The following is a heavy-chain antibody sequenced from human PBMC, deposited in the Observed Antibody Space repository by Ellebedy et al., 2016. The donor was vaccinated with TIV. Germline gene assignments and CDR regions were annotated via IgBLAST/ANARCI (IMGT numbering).Heavy chain of an antibody. CDR1: GFTFSSYA. V-gene: IGHV3-23*01. D-gene: IGHD3-10*01. CDR3: AKGSEAMDYYYGMDV. Sequence: PGGSLRLSCAASGFTFSSYAMSWVRQAPGKGLEWVSAISGSGGSTYYADSVKGRFTISRDNSKNTLYLQMNSLRAEDTAVYYCAKGSEAMDYYYGMDVWGQGTTVTVSS. J-gene: IGHJ6*02. CDR2: ISGSGGST.